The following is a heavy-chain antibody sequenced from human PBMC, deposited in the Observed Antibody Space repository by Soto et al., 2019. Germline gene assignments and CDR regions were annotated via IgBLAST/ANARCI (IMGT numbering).Heavy chain of an antibody. J-gene: IGHJ4*01. CDR3: ARVEYHDFWSGYSPSYYFDY. CDR2: IYYSGST. CDR1: GGSISSGGYY. Sequence: SETLSLTCTVSGGSISSGGYYWSWIRQHPGKGLEWIGYIYYSGSTYYNPSLKSRVTISVDTSKNQFSLKLSSVTAADTAVYYCARVEYHDFWSGYSPSYYFDYWGQGTLVTVSS. D-gene: IGHD3-3*01. V-gene: IGHV4-31*03.